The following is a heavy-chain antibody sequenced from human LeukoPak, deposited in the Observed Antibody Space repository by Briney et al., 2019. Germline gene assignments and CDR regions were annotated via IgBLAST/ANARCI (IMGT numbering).Heavy chain of an antibody. J-gene: IGHJ4*02. Sequence: GGSLRLSCAASGFTFDDYAMSWVRQAPGKGPEWVSGINSKGGSVGYAASVKGRFTISRDNAKNFLYLQMNSLRAEDTALYYCARVDSDCSGGSCYTGLLDSWGQGTLVTVSS. CDR1: GFTFDDYA. CDR3: ARVDSDCSGGSCYTGLLDS. CDR2: INSKGGSV. D-gene: IGHD2-15*01. V-gene: IGHV3-20*04.